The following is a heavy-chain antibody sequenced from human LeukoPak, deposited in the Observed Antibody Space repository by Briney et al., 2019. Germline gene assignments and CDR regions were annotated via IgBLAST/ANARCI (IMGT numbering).Heavy chain of an antibody. J-gene: IGHJ4*02. CDR3: TRGGAGYPLDY. V-gene: IGHV3-53*01. CDR2: IYSDGYT. CDR1: GLIVSSNY. Sequence: GGSLRLSCAVSGLIVSSNYMSWVRQAPGKGLEWVSTIYSDGYTYYAGSVKGRFTISRDNSKKTLYLQMNSLRAEDTAVYYCTRGGAGYPLDYWGQGTLVTVSS. D-gene: IGHD1-26*01.